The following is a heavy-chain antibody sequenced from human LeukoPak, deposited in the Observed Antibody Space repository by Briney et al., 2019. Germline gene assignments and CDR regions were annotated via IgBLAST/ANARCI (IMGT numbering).Heavy chain of an antibody. Sequence: GGSLRLSCAASGFTFGSYGMHWVRQAPGKGLEWVAFIRYDGSNKYYADSVKGRFTISRDNSKNTLYLQMNSLRAEDTAVYCCAKPYNPYDYDSWSGGYWGQGTLVTVSS. V-gene: IGHV3-30*02. D-gene: IGHD3-3*01. CDR2: IRYDGSNK. CDR3: AKPYNPYDYDSWSGGY. CDR1: GFTFGSYG. J-gene: IGHJ4*02.